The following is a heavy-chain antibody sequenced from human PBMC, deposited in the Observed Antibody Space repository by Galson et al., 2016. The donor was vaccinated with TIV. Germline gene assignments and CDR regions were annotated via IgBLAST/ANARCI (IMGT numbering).Heavy chain of an antibody. Sequence: SLRLSCAASGFTFSSYDMFWVRQAPGKGLEWVAFVAYDGSDKNYADSLKGRFTISRDKSKNTLYLQMSSLRPEDTAVYYCARVYSSYSFDYWGQGTLVTVSS. D-gene: IGHD6-19*01. CDR3: ARVYSSYSFDY. J-gene: IGHJ4*02. CDR1: GFTFSSYD. V-gene: IGHV3-30*04. CDR2: VAYDGSDK.